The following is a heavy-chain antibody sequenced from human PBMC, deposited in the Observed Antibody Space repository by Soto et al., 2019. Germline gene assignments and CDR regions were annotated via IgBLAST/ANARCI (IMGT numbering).Heavy chain of an antibody. Sequence: SETLSLTCAVYGGSLSGYYRSWIRQPPGKGLEWIGEINHSGSTNYNPSLKSRVTISVDTSKNQFSLKLSSVTAADTAVYYCARYDFWSGYPYFDYWGQGTLVTVSS. CDR2: INHSGST. CDR1: GGSLSGYY. J-gene: IGHJ4*02. D-gene: IGHD3-3*01. CDR3: ARYDFWSGYPYFDY. V-gene: IGHV4-34*01.